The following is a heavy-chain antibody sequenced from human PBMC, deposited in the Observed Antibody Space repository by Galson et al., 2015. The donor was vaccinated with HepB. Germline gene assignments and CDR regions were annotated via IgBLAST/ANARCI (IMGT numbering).Heavy chain of an antibody. Sequence: SVKVSCKASGGTFSSYAISWVRQAPGQGLEWMGGIIPIFGTANYAQKFQGRVTITADESTSTAYMELSSLRSEDTAVYYCARRGGDGYKSGAFEIWGQGTMVTVSS. CDR3: ARRGGDGYKSGAFEI. CDR2: IIPIFGTA. CDR1: GGTFSSYA. D-gene: IGHD5-24*01. J-gene: IGHJ3*02. V-gene: IGHV1-69*13.